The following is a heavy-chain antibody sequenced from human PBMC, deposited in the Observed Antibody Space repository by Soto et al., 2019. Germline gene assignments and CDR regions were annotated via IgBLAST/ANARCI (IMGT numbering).Heavy chain of an antibody. CDR3: ARIPLRLLESPPDY. V-gene: IGHV3-48*01. CDR1: GITFSSYS. Sequence: VQLVESGGGFVQPGGSLRLSCATSGITFSSYSMTWVRQAPGKGLEWVAYIGSSSTPIYYADSVKGRFTISRDNAKNSLYLQINSLRAEDTAVYYCARIPLRLLESPPDYWGQGTLVAVSS. CDR2: IGSSSTPI. J-gene: IGHJ4*02. D-gene: IGHD3-3*01.